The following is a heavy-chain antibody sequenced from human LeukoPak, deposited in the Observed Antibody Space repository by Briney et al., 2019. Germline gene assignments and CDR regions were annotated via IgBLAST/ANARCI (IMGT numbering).Heavy chain of an antibody. V-gene: IGHV3-21*01. CDR3: ARGWGSKGRDFDL. CDR2: ISSSSNYI. D-gene: IGHD7-27*01. J-gene: IGHJ2*01. CDR1: GFTFSSYS. Sequence: GGSLRLSCAASGFTFSSYSMNWVRQAPGKGLEWVSSISSSSNYIYYADSLRGRFTISRDNAKNSLYLQMNSLRAEDTAVYYCARGWGSKGRDFDLWGRATLVTVSS.